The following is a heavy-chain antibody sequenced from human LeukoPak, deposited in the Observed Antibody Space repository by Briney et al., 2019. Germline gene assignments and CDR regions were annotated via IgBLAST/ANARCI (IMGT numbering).Heavy chain of an antibody. CDR3: TRARPITIFGVVADFDY. Sequence: PGGSLRLSCAASAFSFSNYNMNWVRQAPGKGLEWVGFIRSKAYGGTTEYAASVKGRFTISRDDSKSIAYLQMNSLKTEDTAVYYCTRARPITIFGVVADFDYWGQGTLVTVSS. CDR1: AFSFSNYN. J-gene: IGHJ4*02. D-gene: IGHD3-3*01. V-gene: IGHV3-49*04. CDR2: IRSKAYGGTT.